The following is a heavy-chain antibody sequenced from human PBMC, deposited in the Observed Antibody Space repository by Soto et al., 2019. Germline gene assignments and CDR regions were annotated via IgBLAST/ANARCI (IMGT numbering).Heavy chain of an antibody. Sequence: SETLSLTCTVSGGSISSGDYYWSWIRQPPGKGLEWIGYIYYSGSTYYNPSLKSRVTISVDTSKNQFSLKLSSVTAADTAVYYCARHNGPLYVGSYYDMDVWGQGTTVTVSS. CDR2: IYYSGST. CDR3: ARHNGPLYVGSYYDMDV. V-gene: IGHV4-39*01. J-gene: IGHJ6*02. CDR1: GGSISSGDYY. D-gene: IGHD3-16*01.